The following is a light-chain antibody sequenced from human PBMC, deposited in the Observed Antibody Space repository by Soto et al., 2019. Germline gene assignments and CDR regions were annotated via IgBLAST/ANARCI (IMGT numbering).Light chain of an antibody. V-gene: IGKV2D-29*01. CDR2: EVS. Sequence: DVVLTQSPLSLPVTLGQPASISCKSSQSLLYSDGKTYLFWYLQKPGQPPQLLIYEVSNRFSGVPARFSGSGSGTDFTLQISRMEAEDVGVYYCVQSKELPQTFGQGTKVDIK. CDR3: VQSKELPQT. J-gene: IGKJ1*01. CDR1: QSLLYSDGKTY.